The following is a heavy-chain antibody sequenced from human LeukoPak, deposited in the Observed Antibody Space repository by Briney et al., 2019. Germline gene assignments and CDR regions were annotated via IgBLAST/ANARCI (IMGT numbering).Heavy chain of an antibody. D-gene: IGHD3-3*01. CDR1: GGSLSTYY. CDR2: IYYSGST. Sequence: SETLSLTCTVSGGSLSTYYWSWIRQSPGKGLEWIGYIYYSGSTYYNPSLKSRVTISVDTSKNQFSLKLSSVTAADTAVYYCARSSYDHIDYWGQGTLVTVSS. V-gene: IGHV4-59*08. J-gene: IGHJ4*02. CDR3: ARSSYDHIDY.